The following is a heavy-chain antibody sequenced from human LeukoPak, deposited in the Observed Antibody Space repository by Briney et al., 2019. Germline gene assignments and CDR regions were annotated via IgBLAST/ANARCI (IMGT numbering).Heavy chain of an antibody. Sequence: GGSLRLSCAASGFSFSTHWMNWFRQVPGKGLEWVSSISSSSSYIYYADSVKGRFTISRDNAKNSLYLQMNSLRAEDTAVYYCAKDRRYYYDSSGYGYYYGMDVWGQGTTVTVSS. V-gene: IGHV3-21*01. D-gene: IGHD3-22*01. CDR3: AKDRRYYYDSSGYGYYYGMDV. CDR2: ISSSSSYI. CDR1: GFSFSTHW. J-gene: IGHJ6*02.